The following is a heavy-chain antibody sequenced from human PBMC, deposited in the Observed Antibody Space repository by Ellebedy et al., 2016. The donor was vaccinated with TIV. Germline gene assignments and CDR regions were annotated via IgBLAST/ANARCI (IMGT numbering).Heavy chain of an antibody. D-gene: IGHD2/OR15-2a*01. Sequence: SVKVSXKASRGTFSSYAISWVRQAPGQGLEWMGGIIPIFGTANYAQKFQGRVTITADESTSTAYMELSSLRSEDTAVYYCAREPAVRLYGMDVWGQGTTVTVSS. V-gene: IGHV1-69*13. CDR2: IIPIFGTA. CDR3: AREPAVRLYGMDV. CDR1: RGTFSSYA. J-gene: IGHJ6*02.